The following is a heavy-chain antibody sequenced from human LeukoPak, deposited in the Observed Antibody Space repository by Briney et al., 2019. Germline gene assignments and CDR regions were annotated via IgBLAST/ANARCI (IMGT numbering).Heavy chain of an antibody. CDR1: GFTFSSYA. CDR2: ISSNGGST. J-gene: IGHJ4*02. D-gene: IGHD1-26*01. Sequence: GGSLRLSCAASGFTFSSYAMHWVRQAPGKGLEYVSAISSNGGSTYYANSVKGRFTISRDNFKNTLYLQMGSLRAEDMAVYYCARGRFSAWYSGSYPNPIFDYWGQGTLVTVSS. V-gene: IGHV3-64*01. CDR3: ARGRFSAWYSGSYPNPIFDY.